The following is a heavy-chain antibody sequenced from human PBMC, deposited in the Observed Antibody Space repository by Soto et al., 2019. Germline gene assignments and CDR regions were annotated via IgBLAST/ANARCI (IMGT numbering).Heavy chain of an antibody. Sequence: PGGSLRLSCAASGFTFSSYAMSWVRQAPGKGLEWVSAISGSGGSTYYADSVKGRFTISRDNSKNTLYLQMNSLRAEDTAVYYCAKLAYYDFWSGYHIDYWGQGTLVTVSS. V-gene: IGHV3-23*01. CDR2: ISGSGGST. CDR3: AKLAYYDFWSGYHIDY. CDR1: GFTFSSYA. J-gene: IGHJ4*02. D-gene: IGHD3-3*01.